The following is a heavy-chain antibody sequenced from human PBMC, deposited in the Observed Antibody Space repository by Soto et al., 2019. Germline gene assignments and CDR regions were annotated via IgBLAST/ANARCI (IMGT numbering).Heavy chain of an antibody. Sequence: SETLSLTCTVSGGSISSGGYYWSWIRQHPGKGLEWIGYIHYSGSTYYNPSLKSRVTVSVDTSKNQFSLKLSSVTAADTAVYYCARGPLYCSSTSCYWFDPWGQGTLVTVSS. CDR1: GGSISSGGYY. CDR2: IHYSGST. V-gene: IGHV4-31*03. J-gene: IGHJ5*02. CDR3: ARGPLYCSSTSCYWFDP. D-gene: IGHD2-2*01.